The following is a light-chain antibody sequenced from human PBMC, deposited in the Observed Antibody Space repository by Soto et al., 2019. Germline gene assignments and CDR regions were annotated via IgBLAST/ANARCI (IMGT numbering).Light chain of an antibody. CDR3: QQYGSSLPWT. V-gene: IGKV3-20*01. CDR1: QSVSSRY. Sequence: EIVLTESPGTLSLSTGERASLSCRASQSVSSRYLAWYQQKPGQAPRLLIYAASSRATGIPDRFSGSGSGADFTLTISRLEPEDFAVYYCQQYGSSLPWTFGQGTKVDIK. J-gene: IGKJ1*01. CDR2: AAS.